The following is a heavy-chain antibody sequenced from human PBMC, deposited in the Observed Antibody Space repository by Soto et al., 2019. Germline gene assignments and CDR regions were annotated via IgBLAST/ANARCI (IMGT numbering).Heavy chain of an antibody. CDR1: GGSFSGYY. J-gene: IGHJ4*02. CDR3: ARFKNCSGGSCYSNYFDY. Sequence: SETLSLTCAVYGGSFSGYYRSWIRQPPGKGLEWIGEINHSGSTNYNPSLKSRVTISVDTSKNQFSLKLSSVTAADTAVYYCARFKNCSGGSCYSNYFDYWGQGTLVTVSS. V-gene: IGHV4-34*01. CDR2: INHSGST. D-gene: IGHD2-15*01.